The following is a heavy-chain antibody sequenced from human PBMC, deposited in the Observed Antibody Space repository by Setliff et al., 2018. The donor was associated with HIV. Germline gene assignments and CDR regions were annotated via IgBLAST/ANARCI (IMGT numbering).Heavy chain of an antibody. CDR3: ARARTDYYDRGRRSHYYIDV. V-gene: IGHV1-2*02. Sequence: ASVKVSCKASGYTFIDYYIHWVRQAPGRGLEWMGWINTDNGITEYAENFQGRVTMTRNTSISTAYMELSSLRSEDTAVYYCARARTDYYDRGRRSHYYIDVWARGATVTVSS. CDR2: INTDNGIT. J-gene: IGHJ6*03. D-gene: IGHD3-22*01. CDR1: GYTFIDYY.